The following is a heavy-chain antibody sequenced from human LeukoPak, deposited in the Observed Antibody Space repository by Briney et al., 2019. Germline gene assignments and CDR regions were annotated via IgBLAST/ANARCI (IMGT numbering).Heavy chain of an antibody. CDR2: ISDSGGI. Sequence: GGSLRLSCAASGFTFSNYAMSWVRQAPGKGLEWVSGISDSGGIYYVDSVKGRFTISRDNSKNMLHLEMNSLKVEDTAIYYCAKEIAEGGTPSFDFWGQGILVSVSS. CDR3: AKEIAEGGTPSFDF. CDR1: GFTFSNYA. J-gene: IGHJ4*02. V-gene: IGHV3-23*01. D-gene: IGHD6-13*01.